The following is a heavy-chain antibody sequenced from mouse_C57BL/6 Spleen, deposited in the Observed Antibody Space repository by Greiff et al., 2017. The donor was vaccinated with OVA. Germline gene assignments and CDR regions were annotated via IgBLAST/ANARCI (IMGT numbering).Heavy chain of an antibody. J-gene: IGHJ2*01. D-gene: IGHD2-2*01. Sequence: VQLQQSGAELVRPGASVTLSCKASGYTFTDYEMHWVKQTPVHGLAWIGAIDPATGGTAYNQKVKGKAILTADKSSSTAYMELRSLTSEDSAVYYCTRRDGYDSYYVDYWGQGTTLTVSA. CDR3: TRRDGYDSYYVDY. CDR2: IDPATGGT. V-gene: IGHV1-15*01. CDR1: GYTFTDYE.